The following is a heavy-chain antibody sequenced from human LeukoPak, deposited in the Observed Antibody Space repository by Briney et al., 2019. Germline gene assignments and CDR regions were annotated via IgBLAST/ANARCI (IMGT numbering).Heavy chain of an antibody. CDR3: ARRRTKPDRDFDN. CDR2: ISAATGNS. Sequence: GGSLRLSCAASRFTFSTYGMTWVSQAPGKGLEWVSFISAATGNSYYADSVEGRFTISRDNSKNTLYLHMNSLRAEDTAVYFCARRRTKPDRDFDNWGQGTLVTVSS. D-gene: IGHD2-8*01. CDR1: RFTFSTYG. J-gene: IGHJ4*02. V-gene: IGHV3-23*01.